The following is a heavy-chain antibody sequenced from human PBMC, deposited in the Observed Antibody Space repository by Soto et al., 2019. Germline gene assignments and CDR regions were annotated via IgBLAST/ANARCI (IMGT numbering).Heavy chain of an antibody. J-gene: IGHJ5*02. Sequence: SETLSLTCAVYGGSFSGYYWSWIRQPPGKGLEWIGEINHSGSTNYNPSLKSRVTISVDTSKNQFSLKLSSVTAADTAVYYCARGGLYNWNYRAHNWFDPWGQGTLVTVSS. CDR1: GGSFSGYY. CDR3: ARGGLYNWNYRAHNWFDP. V-gene: IGHV4-34*01. CDR2: INHSGST. D-gene: IGHD1-7*01.